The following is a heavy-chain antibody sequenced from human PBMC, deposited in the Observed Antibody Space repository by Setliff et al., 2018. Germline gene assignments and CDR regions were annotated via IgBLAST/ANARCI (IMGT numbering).Heavy chain of an antibody. D-gene: IGHD2-15*01. CDR3: ARTCSGSGCYAGLES. Sequence: GGSLRLSCAASGLSLSNYAMHWVRQAPDKGLEWVAVIWDDGVKKYHADSVKGRFTISRDNSKNTLYLQMNSLRPEDTAVYYCARTCSGSGCYAGLESWGQGTPVTVSS. V-gene: IGHV3-33*01. CDR1: GLSLSNYA. CDR2: IWDDGVKK. J-gene: IGHJ4*02.